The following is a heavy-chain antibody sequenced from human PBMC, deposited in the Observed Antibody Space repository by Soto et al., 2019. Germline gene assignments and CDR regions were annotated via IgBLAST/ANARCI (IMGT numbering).Heavy chain of an antibody. Sequence: SETLSLTCAVSGVSLTSGNWWTWVRQSPQRGLEYIGEIFHDGAANYYPSFERRVAMSVDTSRNQFSLKLTSVTAADTAVYFCARLVYDTRLNYMYFDFWGPGTLVTVSS. D-gene: IGHD3-10*01. CDR1: GVSLTSGNW. J-gene: IGHJ4*02. CDR3: ARLVYDTRLNYMYFDF. V-gene: IGHV4-4*02. CDR2: IFHDGAA.